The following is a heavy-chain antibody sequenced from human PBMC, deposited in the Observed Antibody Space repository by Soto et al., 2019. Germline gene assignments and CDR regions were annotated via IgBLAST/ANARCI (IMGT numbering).Heavy chain of an antibody. CDR3: ARGRRGITMVRGVISEAPGGWFDP. Sequence: SRRPSLTCTVSGGSISSGGYYWSWIRQHPGKGLEWIGYIYYSGSTYYNPSLKSRVTISVDTSKNQFSLKLSSVTAADTAVYYCARGRRGITMVRGVISEAPGGWFDPWGQGTLVTVSS. J-gene: IGHJ5*02. CDR2: IYYSGST. V-gene: IGHV4-31*03. D-gene: IGHD3-10*01. CDR1: GGSISSGGYY.